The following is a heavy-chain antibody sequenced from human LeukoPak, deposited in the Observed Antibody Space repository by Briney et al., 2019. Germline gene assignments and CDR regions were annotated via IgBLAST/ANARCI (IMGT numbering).Heavy chain of an antibody. CDR3: ARAMIVPHYYYYGMDV. V-gene: IGHV1-18*01. D-gene: IGHD3-22*01. CDR2: ISAYNGNT. J-gene: IGHJ6*02. Sequence: GASVTVSCKASGYTFTSYGISWVRQAPGQGLEWMGWISAYNGNTNYAQKLQGRVTMTTDTSTSTAYMELRSLRSDDTAVYYCARAMIVPHYYYYGMDVWGQGTTVTVSS. CDR1: GYTFTSYG.